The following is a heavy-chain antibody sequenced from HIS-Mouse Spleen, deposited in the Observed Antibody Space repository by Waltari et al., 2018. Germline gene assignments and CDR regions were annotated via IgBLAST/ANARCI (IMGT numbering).Heavy chain of an antibody. CDR1: GGSTSSSSYY. J-gene: IGHJ2*01. V-gene: IGHV4-39*07. Sequence: QLQLQESGTGLVKPSETLSLTCPVSGGSTSSSSYYWGWIRQPPGKGLEWIGSIYYSGSTYYNPSLKSRVTISVDTSKNQFSLKLSSVTAADTAVYYCAREIPYSSSWYDWYFDLWGRGTLVTVSS. CDR3: AREIPYSSSWYDWYFDL. D-gene: IGHD6-13*01. CDR2: IYYSGST.